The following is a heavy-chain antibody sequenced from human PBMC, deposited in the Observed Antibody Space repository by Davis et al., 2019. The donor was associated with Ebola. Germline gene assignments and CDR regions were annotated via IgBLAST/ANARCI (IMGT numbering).Heavy chain of an antibody. D-gene: IGHD1-14*01. CDR2: ITSSGGST. V-gene: IGHV3-23*01. CDR1: GFTFSSYA. Sequence: GGSLRLSCAASGFTFSSYAMTWARQAPGKGLEWVSAITSSGGSTYYADSVKGRFTISRDNSKNTLYLQMNSLTVEDTAVYYCARGTGPVDYWGQGTLVTVSS. J-gene: IGHJ4*02. CDR3: ARGTGPVDY.